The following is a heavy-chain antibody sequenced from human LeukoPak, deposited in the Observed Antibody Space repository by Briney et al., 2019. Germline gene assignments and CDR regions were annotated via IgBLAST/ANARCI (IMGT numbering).Heavy chain of an antibody. Sequence: KAGGSLRLSCAASGFTFRSYEMNWVRQAPGKGLEWVSYISSSGSTIYYADSVKGRFTISRDNAKNSLYLQMNSLRAEDTAVYYCARDRPTYYDSSGYPGGVYWGQGTLVTVSS. V-gene: IGHV3-48*03. J-gene: IGHJ4*02. CDR3: ARDRPTYYDSSGYPGGVY. D-gene: IGHD3-22*01. CDR1: GFTFRSYE. CDR2: ISSSGSTI.